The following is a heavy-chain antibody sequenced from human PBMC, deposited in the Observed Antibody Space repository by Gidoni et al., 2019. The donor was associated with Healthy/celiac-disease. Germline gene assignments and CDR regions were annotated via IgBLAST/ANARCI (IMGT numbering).Heavy chain of an antibody. CDR3: ARGSDYGDLNWFDP. Sequence: QVQLVQPGAEVKKPGASVKVPCKASGYTLTSYDINWVRQATGQGLEWMGWMNPNSGNTGYAQKFQGRVTMTRNTSISTAYMELSSLRSEDTAVYYCARGSDYGDLNWFDPWGQGTLVTVSS. CDR1: GYTLTSYD. V-gene: IGHV1-8*01. D-gene: IGHD4-17*01. J-gene: IGHJ5*02. CDR2: MNPNSGNT.